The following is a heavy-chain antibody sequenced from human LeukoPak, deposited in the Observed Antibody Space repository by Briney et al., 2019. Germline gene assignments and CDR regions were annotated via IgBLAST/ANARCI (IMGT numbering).Heavy chain of an antibody. J-gene: IGHJ3*02. Sequence: GGSLRLSCAASGFTFSSYSMNWVRQAPGKGLEWVSYISSSGSTIYYADSVKGRFTISRDNAKNSLYLQMNSLRAEDTAVYYCARAHVTGVDAFDIWGQGTMVTVSS. V-gene: IGHV3-48*04. CDR2: ISSSGSTI. CDR1: GFTFSSYS. D-gene: IGHD2-21*02. CDR3: ARAHVTGVDAFDI.